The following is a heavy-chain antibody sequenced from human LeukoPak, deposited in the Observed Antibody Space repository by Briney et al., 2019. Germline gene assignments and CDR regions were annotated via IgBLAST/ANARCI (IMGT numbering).Heavy chain of an antibody. CDR2: ISSSSSYI. CDR1: GFTFSSYG. CDR3: AREYYYDSSGYYSPEDY. V-gene: IGHV3-21*01. J-gene: IGHJ4*02. D-gene: IGHD3-22*01. Sequence: GGSLRLSCAASGFTFSSYGMHWVRQAPGKGLEWVSSISSSSSYIYYADSVKGRFTISRDNAKNSLYLQMNSLRAEDTAVYYCAREYYYDSSGYYSPEDYWGQGTLVTVSS.